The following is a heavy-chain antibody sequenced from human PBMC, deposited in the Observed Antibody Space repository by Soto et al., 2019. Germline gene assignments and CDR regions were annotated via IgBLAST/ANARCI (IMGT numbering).Heavy chain of an antibody. Sequence: EVQLVESGGGLAKPGGSLRLSCAGSGFTFTNAWMSWVRLAPGKGLEWIGRIKSQSGGGTIDYAAPVKGRFAISRDDSQNTLFLQMNSLRPEDTGVYYCTTVVLMLYGGAHSAHWGQGTLVTVSS. CDR1: GFTFTNAW. D-gene: IGHD2-8*01. CDR2: IKSQSGGGTI. V-gene: IGHV3-15*01. CDR3: TTVVLMLYGGAHSAH. J-gene: IGHJ4*02.